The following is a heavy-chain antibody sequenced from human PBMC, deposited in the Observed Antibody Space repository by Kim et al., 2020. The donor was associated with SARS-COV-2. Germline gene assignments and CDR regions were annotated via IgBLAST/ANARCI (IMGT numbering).Heavy chain of an antibody. CDR1: EFSFSSYW. V-gene: IGHV3-7*01. Sequence: GGSLRLSCAASEFSFSSYWMTWVRQAPGKGLDWVANIKEDGSETYYEHSVQGRFTISRDNAKNSLYLQMNSLRAEDTAVYYCARIRDYGARHYGIDVWG. J-gene: IGHJ6*02. CDR2: IKEDGSET. CDR3: ARIRDYGARHYGIDV. D-gene: IGHD3-10*01.